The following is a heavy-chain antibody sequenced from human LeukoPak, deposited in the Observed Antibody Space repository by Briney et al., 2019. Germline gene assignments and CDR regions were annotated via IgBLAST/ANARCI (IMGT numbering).Heavy chain of an antibody. J-gene: IGHJ4*02. CDR3: ARSQGTMTSPFDY. Sequence: PGGSLRLSCAASEXTFSNYAMNWVRQAPGKGLEWVSYISASSSYIYYADSVKGRFTISRDNANNSLYLQMNSLRAEDTAVYYCARSQGTMTSPFDYWGQGTLVTVSS. V-gene: IGHV3-21*06. CDR1: EXTFSNYA. CDR2: ISASSSYI. D-gene: IGHD3-22*01.